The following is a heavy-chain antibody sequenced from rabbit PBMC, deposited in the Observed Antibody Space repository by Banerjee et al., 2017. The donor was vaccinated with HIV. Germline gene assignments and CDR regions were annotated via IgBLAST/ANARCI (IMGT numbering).Heavy chain of an antibody. J-gene: IGHJ3*01. D-gene: IGHD1-1*01. Sequence: QSLEESGGDLVKPGASLTLTCTASGFSFSNSYYMCWVRQAPGKGLEWSACIYAGSSGSTYYASWAKGRFTISKTSSTTVTLQMTSLTAADTATYFCARRYGSGTDYYGSVDLWGQGTLVTVS. CDR3: ARRYGSGTDYYGSVDL. CDR2: IYAGSSGST. V-gene: IGHV1S40*01. CDR1: GFSFSNSYY.